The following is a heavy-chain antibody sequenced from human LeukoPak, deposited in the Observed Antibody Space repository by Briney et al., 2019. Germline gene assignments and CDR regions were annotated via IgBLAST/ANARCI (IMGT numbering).Heavy chain of an antibody. CDR2: ISYDGSNK. CDR3: AKGPSHGEWLLLCPFDY. D-gene: IGHD5-12*01. CDR1: GFTFSSYG. Sequence: PGGSLRLSCAASGFTFSSYGMHWARQAPGKGLEWVAVISYDGSNKYYADSVKGRFTISRDNSKNTLYLQMNSLRAEDTAVYYCAKGPSHGEWLLLCPFDYWGQGTLVTVSS. J-gene: IGHJ4*02. V-gene: IGHV3-30*18.